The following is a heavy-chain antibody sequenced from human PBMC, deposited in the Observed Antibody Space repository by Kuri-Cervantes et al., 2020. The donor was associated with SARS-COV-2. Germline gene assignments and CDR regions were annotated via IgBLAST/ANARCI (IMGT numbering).Heavy chain of an antibody. CDR2: ISGSGGST. J-gene: IGHJ4*02. CDR3: AKAYWNYNYFDY. V-gene: IGHV3-23*01. CDR1: GFTLSSYA. Sequence: GGSLRLSCAASGFTLSSYAMSWVRQAPGKGLEWVSAISGSGGSTYYADSVKGRFTISRDNSKNTLYLQMNSLRAEDTAVYYCAKAYWNYNYFDYWGQGTLVTVSS. D-gene: IGHD1-7*01.